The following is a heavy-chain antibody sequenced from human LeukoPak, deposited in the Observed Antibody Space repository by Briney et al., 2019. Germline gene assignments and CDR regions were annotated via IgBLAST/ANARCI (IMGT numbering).Heavy chain of an antibody. CDR3: ARGQKGMGLWSIDY. J-gene: IGHJ4*02. Sequence: PGGSLRLSCAASGFTFSSYAMHWVRQAPGKGLEWVAVISYDGSNKYYADSVKGRFTISRDNSKNTLYLQMNSLRAEDTAVYYCARGQKGMGLWSIDYWGQGTLVTVSS. D-gene: IGHD4/OR15-4a*01. CDR2: ISYDGSNK. CDR1: GFTFSSYA. V-gene: IGHV3-30-3*01.